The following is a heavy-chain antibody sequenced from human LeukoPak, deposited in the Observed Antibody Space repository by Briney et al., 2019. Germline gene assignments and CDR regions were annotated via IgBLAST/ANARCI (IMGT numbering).Heavy chain of an antibody. D-gene: IGHD3-10*01. CDR2: ISGSGGIT. V-gene: IGHV3-23*01. CDR3: ARGRDYYGSGSYLGY. Sequence: GGSLRLSCAASGFTFSSYIMTWVRQAPGKGLEWVSAISGSGGITDYAESVKGRVTISRDNSKNTLYLQMNSLRAEDTAVYYCARGRDYYGSGSYLGYWGQGTLVTVSS. J-gene: IGHJ4*02. CDR1: GFTFSSYI.